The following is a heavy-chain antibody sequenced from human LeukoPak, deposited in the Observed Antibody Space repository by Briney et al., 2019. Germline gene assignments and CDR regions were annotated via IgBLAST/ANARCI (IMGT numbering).Heavy chain of an antibody. D-gene: IGHD3-10*01. CDR1: GGSISTINW. CDR3: ANSGGARGY. V-gene: IGHV4-4*02. CDR2: IYHSGST. J-gene: IGHJ4*02. Sequence: KPSGTLSLTCAVSGGSISTINWWSWVRQPPGKGLEWIGQIYHSGSTNYSPSLKSRVTMSADKSKNQFSLELRSVTAADTAVYYCANSGGARGYWGQGTLVTVSS.